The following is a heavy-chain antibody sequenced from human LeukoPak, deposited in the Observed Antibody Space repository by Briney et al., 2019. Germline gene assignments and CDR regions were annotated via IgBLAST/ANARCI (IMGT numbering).Heavy chain of an antibody. V-gene: IGHV1-18*01. CDR1: GYTFTSYG. CDR3: AREIEQLWSFSDY. D-gene: IGHD5-18*01. Sequence: GASVKVSCKASGYTFTSYGISWVRQAPGQGLEWMGWISSYKGNTNHAQKLQGRVTMTTDTSTSTAYMELRSLRSDDPAVYYCAREIEQLWSFSDYWGQGTLVTVSS. J-gene: IGHJ4*02. CDR2: ISSYKGNT.